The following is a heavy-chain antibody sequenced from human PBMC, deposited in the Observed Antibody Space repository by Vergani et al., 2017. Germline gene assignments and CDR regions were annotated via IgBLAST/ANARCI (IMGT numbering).Heavy chain of an antibody. CDR3: ASILCSSTSCYTGAFDI. CDR1: GGTFSSYA. Sequence: QVQLVQSGAEVKKPGSSVKVSCKASGGTFSSYAISWVLQAPGQGLEWMGGIIPIFGTANYAQKFQGRVTSTADKSTSTAYMELSSLRSDDTAVYYCASILCSSTSCYTGAFDIWGQGTMVTVSS. CDR2: IIPIFGTA. D-gene: IGHD2-2*02. J-gene: IGHJ3*02. V-gene: IGHV1-69*06.